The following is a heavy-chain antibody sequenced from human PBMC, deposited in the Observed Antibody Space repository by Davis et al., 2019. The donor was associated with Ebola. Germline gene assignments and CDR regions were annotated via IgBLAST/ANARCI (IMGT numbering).Heavy chain of an antibody. CDR2: ISSSSSYI. CDR1: GFTFSSYI. V-gene: IGHV3-21*01. Sequence: GESLKISCAASGFTFSSYIMNWVRQAPGKGLEWVSSISSSSSYIYYADSVKGRFTSSRDNAKKSLYLQMNSLRAEDTAVYYCGRAHVDIAMVNYYYGMDVWGQGTTVTVSS. D-gene: IGHD5-18*01. J-gene: IGHJ6*02. CDR3: GRAHVDIAMVNYYYGMDV.